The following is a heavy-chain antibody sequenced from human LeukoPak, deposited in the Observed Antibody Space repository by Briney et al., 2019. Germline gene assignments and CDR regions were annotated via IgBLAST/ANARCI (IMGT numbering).Heavy chain of an antibody. J-gene: IGHJ3*02. CDR3: ARDGGYDLVAFDI. CDR1: GYTFTSYG. CDR2: ISPFNGNT. D-gene: IGHD5-12*01. Sequence: GASLKVSCKASGYTFTSYGITWVRQAPGKGLEWMGWISPFNGNTNYAQKLQGRVTMTTDTSTSTAYMELRSLRSDDTAVYYCARDGGYDLVAFDIWGQGTMVTVSS. V-gene: IGHV1-18*01.